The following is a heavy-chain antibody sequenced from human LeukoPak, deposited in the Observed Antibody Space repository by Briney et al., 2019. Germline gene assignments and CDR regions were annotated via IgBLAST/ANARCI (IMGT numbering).Heavy chain of an antibody. CDR1: GYTFTSYY. V-gene: IGHV1-46*01. CDR2: ISPGGESA. D-gene: IGHD1-26*01. J-gene: IGHJ4*02. Sequence: GASVKVSCKASGYTFTSYYMHWVRQAPGQGLEWMGIISPGGESASYALKFQGRVTVTRDTSTSTVCMELSSLRSEDTAVYYCAEDGGSFHSDYWGQGTLVTVSS. CDR3: AEDGGSFHSDY.